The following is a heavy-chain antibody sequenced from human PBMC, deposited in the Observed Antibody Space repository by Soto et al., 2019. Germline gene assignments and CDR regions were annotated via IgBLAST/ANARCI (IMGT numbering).Heavy chain of an antibody. V-gene: IGHV4-39*01. Sequence: LETLSLTWSVPGGYIRNDCRHWAWIRQPPEKGLEWIGTLYYSGSTFYNPSLKSRVTISVDTSNNQFSLKLISVTAADTALYYCARLPYSNYFDYWGHGTLVTVSS. CDR2: LYYSGST. J-gene: IGHJ4*01. D-gene: IGHD4-4*01. CDR1: GGYIRNDCRH. CDR3: ARLPYSNYFDY.